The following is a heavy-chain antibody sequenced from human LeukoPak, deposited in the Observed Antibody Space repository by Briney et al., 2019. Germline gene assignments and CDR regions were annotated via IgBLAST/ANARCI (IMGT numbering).Heavy chain of an antibody. CDR1: GFTFSSYE. CDR3: AKDRHAPGRYCSSTTCFPFDS. Sequence: PGGSLRLSCAASGFTFSSYEMNWVRQAPGKGLEWVSYISSSSTTIHYADSVKGRFTISRDNAKNSVYLQMNSLRAEDTAVYYCAKDRHAPGRYCSSTTCFPFDSWGQGTLVTVSS. J-gene: IGHJ5*01. V-gene: IGHV3-48*03. CDR2: ISSSSTTI. D-gene: IGHD2-2*01.